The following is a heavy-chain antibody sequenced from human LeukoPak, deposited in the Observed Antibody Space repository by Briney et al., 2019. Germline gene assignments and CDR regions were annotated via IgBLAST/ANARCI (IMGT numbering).Heavy chain of an antibody. V-gene: IGHV1-18*01. CDR2: ISGENGNI. CDR3: ARWGVHGTTTFCFDY. Sequence: ASVKVSCKTSGYSFTNYGVAWVRQAPGQGLEWMGWISGENGNIKFAKKFQGRVTMTTDTSARIAYMEMRSLTSDDTAVYFCARWGVHGTTTFCFDYWSQGSLVTVSS. J-gene: IGHJ4*02. CDR1: GYSFTNYG. D-gene: IGHD2/OR15-2a*01.